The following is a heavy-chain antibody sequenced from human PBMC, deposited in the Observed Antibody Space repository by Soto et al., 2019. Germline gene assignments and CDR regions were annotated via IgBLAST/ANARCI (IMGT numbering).Heavy chain of an antibody. Sequence: QVQLVQSGAEVKKPGSSVKVSCKASGGTFSRYSITWVRQAPGHGLEWIGRIIPIFGIASYAQKFQGRVTITADEATSTAYMELSSLRSDDTAVYYCAREDRDRETGLVPAAIDGMDVWGQVTTVNVSS. J-gene: IGHJ6*02. CDR3: AREDRDRETGLVPAAIDGMDV. CDR1: GGTFSRYS. V-gene: IGHV1-69*08. CDR2: IIPIFGIA. D-gene: IGHD2-2*01.